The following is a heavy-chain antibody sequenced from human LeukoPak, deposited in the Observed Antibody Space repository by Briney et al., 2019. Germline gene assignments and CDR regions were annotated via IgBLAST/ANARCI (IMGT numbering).Heavy chain of an antibody. V-gene: IGHV3-74*01. CDR3: ARGLTTTSADY. Sequence: GGSLRLSCAASGFTFSSYWMHWVRQAPGKELVWVSRITSDGTSTSHADSVKGRFATSRDNAENTLYLQMNSLRAEDTAVYYCARGLTTTSADYWGQGTLVTVS. D-gene: IGHD1-26*01. CDR2: ITSDGTST. CDR1: GFTFSSYW. J-gene: IGHJ4*02.